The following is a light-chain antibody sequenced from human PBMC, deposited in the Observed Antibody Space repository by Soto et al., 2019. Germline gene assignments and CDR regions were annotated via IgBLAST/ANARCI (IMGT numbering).Light chain of an antibody. CDR2: MAS. CDR3: MQSLQNPWT. V-gene: IGKV2-28*01. J-gene: IGKJ1*01. CDR1: QSVLRSNGKNH. Sequence: DSAMTQSPLSLPVTPGEPASISCRSSQSVLRSNGKNHLSWYLQKPGQSPQLLIYMASNRASGVPDRFSGSGSGTDFTLKISRVEAEDVCVYYCMQSLQNPWTFGQGTRVEIK.